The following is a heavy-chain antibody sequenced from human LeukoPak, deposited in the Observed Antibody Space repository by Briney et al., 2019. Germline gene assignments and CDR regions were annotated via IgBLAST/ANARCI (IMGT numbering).Heavy chain of an antibody. D-gene: IGHD3-22*01. J-gene: IGHJ5*01. CDR1: GFTFDDYA. CDR2: ISGDGGST. CDR3: ARGSDSSGWYDS. Sequence: GGSLRLSCAAPGFTFDDYAIHWVRQAPGKGLEWVSLISGDGGSTFYADSVKGRFTIYRDNSKNSLYLQMSSLRSEDTALYYCARGSDSSGWYDSWGQGTLVTVSS. V-gene: IGHV3-43*02.